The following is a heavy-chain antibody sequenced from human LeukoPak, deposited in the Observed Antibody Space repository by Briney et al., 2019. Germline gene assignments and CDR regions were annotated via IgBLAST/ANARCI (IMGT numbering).Heavy chain of an antibody. D-gene: IGHD3-16*01. CDR2: IQQDGSET. Sequence: QTGGSLRLSCAASGFSFGIYWMSWVRQAPGKGLEWVAYIQQDGSETYYADSVKGRFTISRDNAKNSLHLQMNSLGVEDTAVYYCARDGGGLDYWGQGTQVTVSS. CDR3: ARDGGGLDY. V-gene: IGHV3-7*01. J-gene: IGHJ4*02. CDR1: GFSFGIYW.